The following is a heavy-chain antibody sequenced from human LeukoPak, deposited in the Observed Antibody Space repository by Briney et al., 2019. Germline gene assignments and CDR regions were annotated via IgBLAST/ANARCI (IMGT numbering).Heavy chain of an antibody. CDR3: ARFAAGGSYYYYMDV. V-gene: IGHV3-48*01. CDR1: GFTFSSYT. Sequence: GGSLRLSCAASGFTFSSYTMNWVRQPPGKGLEWVSNIGTSSTTIYYADSVKGRFTISRDNAKNSLYLQMNSLRADDTAVYYCARFAAGGSYYYYMDVWAKGPRSPSP. CDR2: IGTSSTTI. D-gene: IGHD6-25*01. J-gene: IGHJ6*03.